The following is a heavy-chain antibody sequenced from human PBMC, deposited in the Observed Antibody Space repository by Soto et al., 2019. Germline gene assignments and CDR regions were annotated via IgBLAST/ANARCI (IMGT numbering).Heavy chain of an antibody. CDR1: GFSLSTSGVG. CDR3: AHPSSGWPKPLDWFDP. J-gene: IGHJ5*02. D-gene: IGHD6-19*01. V-gene: IGHV2-5*02. Sequence: QITLKESGPTLVKPTQTLTLTCTFSGFSLSTSGVGVGWIRQPPGKALEWLALIYWDDDKRYSPSLKSRLTITKDTPKHQVVLTMTNMDPVDTATYYCAHPSSGWPKPLDWFDPWGQGTLVTVSS. CDR2: IYWDDDK.